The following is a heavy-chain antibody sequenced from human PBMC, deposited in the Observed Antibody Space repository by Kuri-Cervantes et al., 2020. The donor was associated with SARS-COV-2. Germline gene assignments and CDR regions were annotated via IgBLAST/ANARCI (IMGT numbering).Heavy chain of an antibody. CDR1: GFTFSSYW. Sequence: LSLTCEASGFTFSSYWMSWVRQAPGKGLEWVANIKQDGSEKYYVDSVKGRFTISRDNAKNSLYLQMNSLRAEDTAVYYCAKVGGHREYFQNWGQGTLVTVSS. CDR2: IKQDGSEK. J-gene: IGHJ1*01. V-gene: IGHV3-7*01. D-gene: IGHD3-16*01. CDR3: AKVGGHREYFQN.